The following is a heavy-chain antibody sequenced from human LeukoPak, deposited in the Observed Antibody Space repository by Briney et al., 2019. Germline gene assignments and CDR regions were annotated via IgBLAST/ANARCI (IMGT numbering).Heavy chain of an antibody. D-gene: IGHD3-10*01. V-gene: IGHV1-8*03. CDR3: ARGNRGMVRGVIWYYFDY. CDR2: MNPNSGHT. Sequence: ASVKVSCKASGYTFTGYYMHWVRQATGQGLEWMGWMNPNSGHTGYAQKFQGRVTITRNTSIGTAYMELSSLRSGDTAVYYCARGNRGMVRGVIWYYFDYWGQGTLVTVSS. CDR1: GYTFTGYY. J-gene: IGHJ4*02.